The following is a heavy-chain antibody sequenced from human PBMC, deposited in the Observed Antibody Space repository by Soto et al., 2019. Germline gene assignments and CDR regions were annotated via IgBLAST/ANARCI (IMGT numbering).Heavy chain of an antibody. D-gene: IGHD3-10*01. CDR1: GGTFNTYA. CDR3: AREVQVHTPAFVY. CDR2: ISPMFGAA. Sequence: QVQLVQSGAEMKKPGSSVKVSCQSSGGTFNTYAMNWVRQAPGQGPEWMGDISPMFGAANYAPKFQGRVTITADECTGTSYMQLSSLTSDDAALYVCAREVQVHTPAFVYWGQGTLVTVSS. J-gene: IGHJ4*02. V-gene: IGHV1-69*19.